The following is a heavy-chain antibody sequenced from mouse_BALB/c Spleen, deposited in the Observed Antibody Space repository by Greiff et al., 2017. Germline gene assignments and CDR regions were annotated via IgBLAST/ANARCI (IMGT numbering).Heavy chain of an antibody. CDR3: ANDGYYRFAY. CDR1: GFTFSSYA. CDR2: ISSGGST. Sequence: DVMLVESGGGLVKPGGSLKLSCAASGFTFSSYAMSWVRQTPEKRLEWVASISSGGSTYYPDSVKGRFTISRDNARNILYLQMSSLRSEDTAMYYCANDGYYRFAYWGQGTLVTVSA. V-gene: IGHV5-6-5*01. D-gene: IGHD2-3*01. J-gene: IGHJ3*01.